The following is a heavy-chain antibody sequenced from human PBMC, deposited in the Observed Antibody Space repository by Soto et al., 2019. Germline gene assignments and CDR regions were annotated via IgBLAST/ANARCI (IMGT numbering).Heavy chain of an antibody. D-gene: IGHD3-10*01. CDR2: IYPSDSDT. CDR1: ELGFINSW. V-gene: IGHV5-51*01. CDR3: ARQPQWAASELDV. J-gene: IGHJ6*02. Sequence: SQKISYRGYELGFINSWIAWMRPLPGKGLEWMGVIYPSDSDTRYSMSFQGQVTISADKSTNTAYLQWSSLKASDTAVYYCARQPQWAASELDVWGQGTTVTVSS.